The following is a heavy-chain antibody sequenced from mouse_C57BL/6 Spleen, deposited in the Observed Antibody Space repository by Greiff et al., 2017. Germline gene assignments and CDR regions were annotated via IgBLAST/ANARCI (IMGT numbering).Heavy chain of an antibody. CDR2: ISSGGDYI. V-gene: IGHV5-9-1*02. CDR1: GFTFSSYA. J-gene: IGHJ3*01. CDR3: TTLNWDEAY. D-gene: IGHD4-1*02. Sequence: EVHLVESGEGLVKPGGSLKLSCAASGFTFSSYAMSWVRQTPEKRLEWVAYISSGGDYIYYADTVKGRFTISRDNARNTLYMQMSSLKSEDTAMYYCTTLNWDEAYWGQGTLVTVSA.